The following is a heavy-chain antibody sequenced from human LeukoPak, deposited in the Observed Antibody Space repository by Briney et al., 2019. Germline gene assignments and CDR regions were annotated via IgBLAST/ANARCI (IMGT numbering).Heavy chain of an antibody. V-gene: IGHV4-34*01. J-gene: IGHJ4*02. CDR1: GGSFSGYY. CDR3: ARSGIEDIVLMVYAHFDY. Sequence: ASETLSLTCAVCGGSFSGYYWSWIRQPPGKGLEWIGEINHSGSTNYNPSLKSRVTISVDTSKNQFSLKLSSVTAADTAVYYCARSGIEDIVLMVYAHFDYWGQGTLVAVSS. CDR2: INHSGST. D-gene: IGHD2-8*01.